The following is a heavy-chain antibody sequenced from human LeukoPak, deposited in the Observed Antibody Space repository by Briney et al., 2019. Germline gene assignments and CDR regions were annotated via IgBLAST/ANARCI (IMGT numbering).Heavy chain of an antibody. D-gene: IGHD6-19*01. V-gene: IGHV3-9*01. J-gene: IGHJ4*02. CDR2: ISWNSGSI. CDR1: GLTFDDYA. Sequence: GRSLRLSCAASGLTFDDYAMPWVRQAPGKGLEWVSGISWNSGSIGYADSVKGRFTISRDDAKNSLYLQMNSLRAEDTALYYCAKGPSSGWYEDPFDYWGQGTLVTVSS. CDR3: AKGPSSGWYEDPFDY.